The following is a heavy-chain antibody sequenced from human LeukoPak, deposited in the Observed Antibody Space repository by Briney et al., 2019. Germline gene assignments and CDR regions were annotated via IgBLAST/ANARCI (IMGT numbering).Heavy chain of an antibody. CDR3: ARAGPYYDSSGYYYYFDY. V-gene: IGHV3-21*01. CDR1: GFTFSSYS. CDR2: ISSSSSYI. J-gene: IGHJ4*02. D-gene: IGHD3-22*01. Sequence: GGSLRLSCAASGFTFSSYSMKWVRQAPGKGLEWVSSISSSSSYIYYAGSVKGRFTISRDNAKNSLYLQMNSLRAEDTAVYYCARAGPYYDSSGYYYYFDYWGQGTLVTVSS.